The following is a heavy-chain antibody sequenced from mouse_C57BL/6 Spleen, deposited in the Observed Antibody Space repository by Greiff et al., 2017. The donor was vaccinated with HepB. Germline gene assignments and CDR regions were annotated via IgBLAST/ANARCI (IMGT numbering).Heavy chain of an antibody. CDR3: ARLQGYAMDY. CDR2: ISSGGSYT. Sequence: EVQRVESGGDLVKPGGSLKLSCAASGFTFSSYGMSWVRQTPDKRLEWVATISSGGSYTYYPDSVKGRFTISRDNAKNTLYLHMSSLKSEDTAMYYCARLQGYAMDYWGQGTSVTVSS. J-gene: IGHJ4*01. V-gene: IGHV5-6*01. CDR1: GFTFSSYG. D-gene: IGHD3-2*02.